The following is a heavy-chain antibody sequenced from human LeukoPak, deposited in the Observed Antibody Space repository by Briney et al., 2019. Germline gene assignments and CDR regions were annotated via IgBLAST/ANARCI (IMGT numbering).Heavy chain of an antibody. CDR1: GFSIKSYS. CDR2: ISSSGGNT. Sequence: GGSLRLSCAASGFSIKSYSMTWVRQAPGKGLEWVATISSSGGNTYYADSVKGRFTISRDSSKNTLFLQMNTLRAEDTAVYYCAKDRTVGASYWYFDIWGRGTLVTVSS. D-gene: IGHD1-26*01. V-gene: IGHV3-23*01. J-gene: IGHJ2*01. CDR3: AKDRTVGASYWYFDI.